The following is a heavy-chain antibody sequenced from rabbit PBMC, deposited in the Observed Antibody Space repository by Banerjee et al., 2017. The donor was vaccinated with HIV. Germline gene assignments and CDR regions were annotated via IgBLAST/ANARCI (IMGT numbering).Heavy chain of an antibody. Sequence: QEQLEESGGDLVKPEGSLTLTCTASGFSFSNKYVMCWVRQAPGKGLEWIGCINTSSGNTVYASWAKGRFTISKTSSTTVTLQMTSLTAADTATHFCARSPRGYSFSSGYYISYFNLWGQGTLVTVS. CDR3: ARSPRGYSFSSGYYISYFNL. CDR2: INTSSGNT. CDR1: GFSFSNKYV. J-gene: IGHJ4*01. D-gene: IGHD1-1*01. V-gene: IGHV1S45*01.